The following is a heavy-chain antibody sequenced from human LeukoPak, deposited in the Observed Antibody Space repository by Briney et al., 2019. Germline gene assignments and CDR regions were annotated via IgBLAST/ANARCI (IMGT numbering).Heavy chain of an antibody. J-gene: IGHJ6*02. CDR2: INPSSGGT. CDR3: ARAGLRDGYNGFGDV. CDR1: GYTFTDYY. D-gene: IGHD5-24*01. Sequence: ASVKVSCKTSGYTFTDYYMHWVRQAPGQGLEYMGWINPSSGGTDYAQKFQGRVTMTRDSSISTAYMELSSLRSDDTAMYYCARAGLRDGYNGFGDVWGQGTTVTVSS. V-gene: IGHV1-2*02.